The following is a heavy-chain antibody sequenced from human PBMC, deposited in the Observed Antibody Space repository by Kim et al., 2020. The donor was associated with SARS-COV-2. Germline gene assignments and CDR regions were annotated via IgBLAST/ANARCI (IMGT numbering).Heavy chain of an antibody. D-gene: IGHD3-22*01. V-gene: IGHV4-34*01. CDR2: INHSGST. CDR1: GGSFSGYY. Sequence: SETLSLTCAVYGGSFSGYYWSWIRQPPGKGLEWIGEINHSGSTNYNPSLKSRVTISVDTSKNQFSLKLSSVTAADTAVYYCARRRVGYDSSGYDYWGQGTLVTVSS. CDR3: ARRRVGYDSSGYDY. J-gene: IGHJ4*02.